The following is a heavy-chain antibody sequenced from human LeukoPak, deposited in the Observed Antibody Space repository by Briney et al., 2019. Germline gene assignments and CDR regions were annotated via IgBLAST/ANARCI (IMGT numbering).Heavy chain of an antibody. D-gene: IGHD2-15*01. J-gene: IGHJ4*02. Sequence: GGSLRLSCVTSGSTFSRFGMTWVRQPPGKGLEWVASFDGNADGTYYADSVKGRCTISRDNSKNTLYLQMNSLRAEDTAIYYCAKPRIIGLGWAQFDYWGQGSLVTVSS. CDR2: FDGNADGT. CDR1: GSTFSRFG. CDR3: AKPRIIGLGWAQFDY. V-gene: IGHV3-23*01.